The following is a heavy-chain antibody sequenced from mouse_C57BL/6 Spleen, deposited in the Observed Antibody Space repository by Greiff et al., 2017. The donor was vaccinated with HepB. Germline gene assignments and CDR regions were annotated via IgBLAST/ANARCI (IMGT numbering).Heavy chain of an antibody. CDR2: SRNKANDYTT. J-gene: IGHJ1*03. CDR3: ARDSRESYWCFDV. Sequence: EVKLVESGGGLVQSGRSLRLSCATSGFTFSDFYMEWVRQAPGQGLEWIAASRNKANDYTTEYSASVKGRFIVSRATTQSILYLQMNALRAEDTAIYCCARDSRESYWCFDVWGTGTTVTVSS. CDR1: GFTFSDFY. V-gene: IGHV7-1*01.